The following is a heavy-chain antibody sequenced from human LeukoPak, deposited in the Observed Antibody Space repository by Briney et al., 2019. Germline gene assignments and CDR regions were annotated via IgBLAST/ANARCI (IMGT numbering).Heavy chain of an antibody. D-gene: IGHD3-22*01. J-gene: IGHJ3*02. CDR1: GFTFTTYG. V-gene: IGHV3-23*01. Sequence: GGTLRLSCSASGFTFTTYGMNWVRQAPGKGLEWVSGIGGSGIRTYYADSVKGRCTISRDNSKNTLYLQMNSLRVEDTAVYYCARGLFLSGYLDAFDIWGQGTVVTVSS. CDR2: IGGSGIRT. CDR3: ARGLFLSGYLDAFDI.